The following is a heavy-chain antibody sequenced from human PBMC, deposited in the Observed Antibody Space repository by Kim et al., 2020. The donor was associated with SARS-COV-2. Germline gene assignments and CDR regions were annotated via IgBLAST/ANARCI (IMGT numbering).Heavy chain of an antibody. CDR1: GFTFGDYA. CDR3: TRGCAITMVRGDLGGPVDY. V-gene: IGHV3-49*03. J-gene: IGHJ4*02. CDR2: IRSKAYGGTT. D-gene: IGHD3-10*01. Sequence: GGSLRLSCTASGFTFGDYAMSWFRQAPGKGLEWVGFIRSKAYGGTTEYAASVKGRFTISRDNAKSIAYLQMNSLKTEDTAVYYCTRGCAITMVRGDLGGPVDYWGQGTLVTVSS.